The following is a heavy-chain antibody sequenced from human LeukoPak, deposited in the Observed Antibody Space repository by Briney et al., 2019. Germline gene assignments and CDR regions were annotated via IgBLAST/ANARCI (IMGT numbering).Heavy chain of an antibody. D-gene: IGHD1-26*01. CDR2: INHDGSST. V-gene: IGHV3-74*01. J-gene: IGHJ4*02. Sequence: GGSLRLSCATSGFTFTTFWMHWVRQAPGKGLVWVSRINHDGSSTNYADSVKGRFTISRDNAKNTVYLQMNSLRAEDTALYYCAVVGATKVDYWGQGTLVTVSS. CDR3: AVVGATKVDY. CDR1: GFTFTTFW.